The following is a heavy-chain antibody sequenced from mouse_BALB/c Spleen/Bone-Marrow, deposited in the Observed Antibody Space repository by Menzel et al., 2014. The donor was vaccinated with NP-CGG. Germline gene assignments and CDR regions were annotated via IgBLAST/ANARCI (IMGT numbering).Heavy chain of an antibody. V-gene: IGHV1S81*02. CDR2: TNPSNGGT. CDR1: GYTFTNYY. J-gene: IGHJ3*01. D-gene: IGHD4-1*02. Sequence: VQLQQSGAELVKPGASVKLSCKASGYTFTNYYMYWVKQRPGQGLEWIGETNPSNGGTNFNEKFKSTATLTVDKSSSTVYMQLSSLTSEDSAVYYCTQLGRFAYWGQGTLVTVSA. CDR3: TQLGRFAY.